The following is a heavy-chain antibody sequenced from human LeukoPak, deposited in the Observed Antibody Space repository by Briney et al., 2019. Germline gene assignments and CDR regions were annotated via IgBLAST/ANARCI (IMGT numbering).Heavy chain of an antibody. J-gene: IGHJ4*02. Sequence: GGSLRLSCAASGFTFSSYSMNWVRQAPGKGLEWVSYISSSSSTIYYADSVKGRFTISRDNAKNSLHVQMSSLRAEDTAVYYCARYRSSGWPGNFDYWGQGTLVTVSS. CDR2: ISSSSSTI. CDR3: ARYRSSGWPGNFDY. CDR1: GFTFSSYS. V-gene: IGHV3-48*01. D-gene: IGHD6-19*01.